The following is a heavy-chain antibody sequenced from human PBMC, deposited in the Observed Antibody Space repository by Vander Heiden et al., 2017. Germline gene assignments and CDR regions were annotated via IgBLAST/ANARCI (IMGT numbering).Heavy chain of an antibody. CDR3: ARKRGSDLWSGYLDY. CDR2: MSSSGSII. CDR1: GFPFSTYS. Sequence: RLSCAAPGFPFSTYSINWVRQAPGKGLEWVSHMSSSGSIIYYADSVKGRFTISRDNAKTALYLQMNSLRDEDTAVYYCARKRGSDLWSGYLDYWGQGILVTVSS. J-gene: IGHJ4*02. D-gene: IGHD3-3*01. V-gene: IGHV3-48*02.